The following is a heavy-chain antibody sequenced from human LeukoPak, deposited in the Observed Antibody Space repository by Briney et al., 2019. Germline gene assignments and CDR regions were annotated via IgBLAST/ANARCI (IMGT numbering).Heavy chain of an antibody. J-gene: IGHJ6*02. V-gene: IGHV4-59*01. D-gene: IGHD4-17*01. CDR3: ARTDYGDFAGESYYYGMDV. CDR1: GGSISRYY. CDR2: ISNSGAT. Sequence: SETLSLTCTVSGGSISRYYWSWIRQPPGRGLEWIAYISNSGATNYNPSLKSRVSISMDTSKNQFSLKLTSVTAADTAVYFCARTDYGDFAGESYYYGMDVWGQGTTVTVSS.